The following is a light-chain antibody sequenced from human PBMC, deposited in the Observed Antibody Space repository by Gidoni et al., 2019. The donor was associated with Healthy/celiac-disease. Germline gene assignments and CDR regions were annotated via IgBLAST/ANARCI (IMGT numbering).Light chain of an antibody. CDR3: QQYYSTPPLT. J-gene: IGKJ4*01. CDR2: WAS. CDR1: QSVLYSSNNKNY. V-gene: IGKV4-1*01. Sequence: DIVMTQSPDSLAVSLGERATINCKSSQSVLYSSNNKNYLALYQQKPGQPPKLLIYWASTRESGVPYRFSGSGSGTDFTLTISSLQAEDVAVYYCQQYYSTPPLTFGGGTKVEIK.